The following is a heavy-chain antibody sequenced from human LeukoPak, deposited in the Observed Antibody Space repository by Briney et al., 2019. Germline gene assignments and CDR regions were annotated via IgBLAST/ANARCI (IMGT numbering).Heavy chain of an antibody. D-gene: IGHD2-2*01. V-gene: IGHV3-23*01. Sequence: GGSLRLSCAASGFTFSSYAMSWVRQAPGKGLEWVSAISGSGGSTYYADSVKGRFTISRDNSKNTLYLQMNSLRAEDTAAYYCAKGGQGVVPAAIACWGQGTLVTVSS. CDR3: AKGGQGVVPAAIAC. CDR1: GFTFSSYA. J-gene: IGHJ4*02. CDR2: ISGSGGST.